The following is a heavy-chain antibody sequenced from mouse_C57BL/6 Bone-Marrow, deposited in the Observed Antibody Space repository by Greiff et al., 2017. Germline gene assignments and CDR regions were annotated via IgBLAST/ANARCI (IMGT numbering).Heavy chain of an antibody. V-gene: IGHV1-18*01. CDR1: GYTFTDYN. CDR2: INPNNGGT. J-gene: IGHJ2*01. Sequence: VQLQQSGPELVKPGASVKIPCKASGYTFTDYNMDWVKQSHGKSLEWIGDINPNNGGTIYNQKFKGKATLTVDKSSSTAYMELRSLTSEDTAVYYCARGAIYDGLFDYWGQGTTLTVSS. CDR3: ARGAIYDGLFDY. D-gene: IGHD2-3*01.